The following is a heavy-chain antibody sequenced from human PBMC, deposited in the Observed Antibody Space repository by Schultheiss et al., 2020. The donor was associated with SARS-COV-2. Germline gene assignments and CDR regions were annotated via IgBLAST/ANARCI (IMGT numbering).Heavy chain of an antibody. Sequence: SETLSLTCAVYGGSFSGYYWSWIRQPPGKGLEWIGSIYYSGSTYYNPSLKSRVTISVDRSKNQFSLKLSSVTAADTAVYYCASHSGSIEFPDYWGQGTLVTVSS. CDR1: GGSFSGYY. D-gene: IGHD3-10*01. CDR2: IYYSGST. V-gene: IGHV4-34*01. J-gene: IGHJ4*02. CDR3: ASHSGSIEFPDY.